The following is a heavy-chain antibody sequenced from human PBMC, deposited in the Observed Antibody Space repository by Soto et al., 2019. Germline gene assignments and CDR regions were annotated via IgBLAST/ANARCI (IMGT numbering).Heavy chain of an antibody. CDR1: GFAFSTYW. J-gene: IGHJ4*02. V-gene: IGHV3-7*03. CDR2: MNPDGSQE. Sequence: EVQLVESGGGLVQPGGPLRLSCAASGFAFSTYWMSWVRQAPGQGLEWVATMNPDGSQEYYVDSVKGRFTVSRDNAKKTLYLQMNSLIDEDTAVYYCASGGWETPIWGQGTPVTASS. D-gene: IGHD1-26*01. CDR3: ASGGWETPI.